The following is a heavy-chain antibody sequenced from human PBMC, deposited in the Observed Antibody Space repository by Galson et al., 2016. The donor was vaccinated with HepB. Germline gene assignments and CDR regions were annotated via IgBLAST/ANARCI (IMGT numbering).Heavy chain of an antibody. V-gene: IGHV3-11*06. J-gene: IGHJ4*02. Sequence: SLRLSCAASGFTFSDNYMSGIRQAPGKGLEWLSYITSTGSYTNYAGSVKGRFTVSRGNAKNLLYLQMNSLRAEDTAVYYCATGPPSYYYDSSGYYSGWGQGTLVTVSS. CDR2: ITSTGSYT. D-gene: IGHD3-22*01. CDR3: ATGPPSYYYDSSGYYSG. CDR1: GFTFSDNY.